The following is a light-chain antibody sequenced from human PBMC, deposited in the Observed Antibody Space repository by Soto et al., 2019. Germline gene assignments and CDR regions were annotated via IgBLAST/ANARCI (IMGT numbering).Light chain of an antibody. J-gene: IGLJ2*01. CDR3: QSYDSSLSGVV. CDR2: GNS. Sequence: QSVLTQPPSVSGAPGQRVTISCTGSSSNIGAGYDVHWYQQLPGTAPKLLIHGNSNRTSGVPDRFSGYKSGTSASLAITGIQAEDEVNYYCQSYDSSLSGVVFGGGTKLTVL. V-gene: IGLV1-40*01. CDR1: SSNIGAGYD.